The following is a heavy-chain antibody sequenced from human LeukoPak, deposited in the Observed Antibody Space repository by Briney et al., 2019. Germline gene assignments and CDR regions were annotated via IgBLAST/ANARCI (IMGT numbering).Heavy chain of an antibody. CDR3: ATYYYDSSGYREVAFDI. CDR1: GGTFSSYA. D-gene: IGHD3-22*01. CDR2: IIPIFGTA. J-gene: IGHJ3*02. V-gene: IGHV1-69*05. Sequence: SVKVSCKASGGTFSSYAISWVRQAPGQGLEWMGWIIPIFGTANYAQKFQGRVTITTDESTSTAYMELSSLRSEDTAVYYCATYYYDSSGYREVAFDIWGQGTMVTVSS.